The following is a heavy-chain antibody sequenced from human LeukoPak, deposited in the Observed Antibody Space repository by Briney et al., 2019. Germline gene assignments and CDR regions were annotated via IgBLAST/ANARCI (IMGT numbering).Heavy chain of an antibody. CDR1: EFTFSSYS. CDR2: ISSSSSYI. V-gene: IGHV3-21*06. J-gene: IGHJ5*02. CDR3: ARAGRAYSSSWYWFDP. D-gene: IGHD6-13*01. Sequence: GGSLRLSCVASEFTFSSYSMNWVRQAPGKGLEWVSSISSSSSYIYSADSVKGRFTISRDNAKSSLYLQMNSLRAEDTAVYYCARAGRAYSSSWYWFDPWGQGTLVTVSS.